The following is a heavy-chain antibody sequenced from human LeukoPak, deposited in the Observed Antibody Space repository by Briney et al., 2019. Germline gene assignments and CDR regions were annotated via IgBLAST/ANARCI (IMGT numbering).Heavy chain of an antibody. J-gene: IGHJ4*02. CDR2: IRYDGSNK. D-gene: IGHD5-18*01. V-gene: IGHV3-30*02. Sequence: GVSLRLSCAASGFTFSSYGMHWVRQAPGKGLEWVAFIRYDGSNKYYADSVKGRFTISRDNSKNTLYLQMNSLRAEDTAVYYCAKEKSGYGYLYYFDYWGQGTLVTVSS. CDR3: AKEKSGYGYLYYFDY. CDR1: GFTFSSYG.